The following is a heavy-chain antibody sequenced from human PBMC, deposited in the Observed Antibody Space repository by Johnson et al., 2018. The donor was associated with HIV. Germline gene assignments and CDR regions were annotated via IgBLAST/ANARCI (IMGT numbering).Heavy chain of an antibody. CDR2: IRYDGDNQ. CDR3: AKDLRLSSWQWLVQGGAFDI. J-gene: IGHJ3*02. V-gene: IGHV3-30*02. D-gene: IGHD6-19*01. CDR1: GFTFSYHG. Sequence: QVQLVESGGGVVQPGESLRLSCRTFGFTFSYHGMHWVRQAPGKGLEWVAFIRYDGDNQFYVDSVKGRFTISRDNAKKSLYLQMDSLRAEDTALYYCAKDLRLSSWQWLVQGGAFDIWGQGTMVTVSS.